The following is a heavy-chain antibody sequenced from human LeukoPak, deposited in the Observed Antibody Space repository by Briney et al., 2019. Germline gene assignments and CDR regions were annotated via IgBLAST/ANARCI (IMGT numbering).Heavy chain of an antibody. CDR1: GGSISSYY. CDR3: ARTSSSSFDY. D-gene: IGHD6-6*01. CDR2: IYYSGST. V-gene: IGHV4-59*01. Sequence: SETLSLTCTVSGGSISSYYWSWIRQPPGKGLEWIGYIYYSGSTNYNPSLKSRVTISVDTSKNQFPLKLSSVTAADTAVYYCARTSSSSFDYWGQGTLVTVSS. J-gene: IGHJ4*02.